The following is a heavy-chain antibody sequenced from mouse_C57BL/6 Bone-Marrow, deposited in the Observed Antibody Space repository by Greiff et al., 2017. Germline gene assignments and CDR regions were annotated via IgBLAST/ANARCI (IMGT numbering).Heavy chain of an antibody. CDR3: TKPAVYDCGYAMDY. V-gene: IGHV2-3*01. D-gene: IGHD2-4*01. Sequence: QVQLKESGPGLVAPSQSLSITCTVSGFSLTSYGVSWVRQPPGQGLEWLGVIWGDGSTNYHSALISSLGISKDNSKCQVVLKLNSLQTDDTATYYSTKPAVYDCGYAMDYWGQGTSVTVSS. CDR1: GFSLTSYG. J-gene: IGHJ4*01. CDR2: IWGDGST.